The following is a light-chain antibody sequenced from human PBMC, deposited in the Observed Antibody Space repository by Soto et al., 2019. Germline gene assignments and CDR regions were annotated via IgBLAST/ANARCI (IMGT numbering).Light chain of an antibody. J-gene: IGLJ1*01. V-gene: IGLV1-40*01. CDR3: QSYDSSLSAFYV. CDR1: SSNIGAGYD. Sequence: QSVLTQPPSVSGAPGQRVTISCTGSSSNIGAGYDVHWYQQLPGTAPKLLIYGNSNRPSGVPDRFSGSKSGTSASLGITGLQAEDEADYYCQSYDSSLSAFYVFGTGTKLTVL. CDR2: GNS.